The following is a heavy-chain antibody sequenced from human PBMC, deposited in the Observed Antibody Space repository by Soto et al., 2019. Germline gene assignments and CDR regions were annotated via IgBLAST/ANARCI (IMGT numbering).Heavy chain of an antibody. CDR1: GFAFSRND. CDR2: INYSGVST. J-gene: IGHJ4*02. V-gene: IGHV3-23*01. Sequence: PGGSLRLSFAASGFAFSRNDMNWVRQRPGKGLEWVSNINYSGVSTYYSDAVKVRFTISRDNSKNILYLEMNSLKVDDTAVYYCVTDPNWEWRXWGQGALVTVSX. D-gene: IGHD1-1*01. CDR3: VTDPNWEWRX.